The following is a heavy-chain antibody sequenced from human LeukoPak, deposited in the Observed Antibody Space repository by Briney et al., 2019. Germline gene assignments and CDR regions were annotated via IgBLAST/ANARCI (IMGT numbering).Heavy chain of an antibody. CDR3: ARDLSGWLGLGSRGSFDF. V-gene: IGHV3-21*01. J-gene: IGHJ4*02. Sequence: GGYVRLTCAASGFTFSSYSMSWDRQAPGKGLEWVSSINTSSSYIYYADSVKGRFTISRDNAKNSLYLQMNSLRAEDTAVYYCARDLSGWLGLGSRGSFDFWDQSTLVTVSS. CDR1: GFTFSSYS. CDR2: INTSSSYI. D-gene: IGHD6-19*01.